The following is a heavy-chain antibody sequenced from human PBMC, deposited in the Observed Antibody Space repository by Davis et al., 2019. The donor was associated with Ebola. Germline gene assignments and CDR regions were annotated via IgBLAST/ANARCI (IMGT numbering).Heavy chain of an antibody. D-gene: IGHD3-3*01. V-gene: IGHV1-69*13. CDR2: IIPMFRSA. CDR3: ARLDFWSDYFDY. CDR1: GDTFSSFA. J-gene: IGHJ5*01. Sequence: SVKVSCKTSGDTFSSFAISWVRQAPGQGPEWMGGIIPMFRSANYAEKFQGRVTITADDSTRTAYMELSSLTSDDTAVYYCARLDFWSDYFDYWGHGILVTVSS.